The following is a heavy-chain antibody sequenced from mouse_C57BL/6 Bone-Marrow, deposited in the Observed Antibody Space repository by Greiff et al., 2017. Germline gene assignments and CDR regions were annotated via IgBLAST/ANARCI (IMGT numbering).Heavy chain of an antibody. CDR1: GYTFTTSP. CDR3: ASDSWTRGCDY. CDR2: FHPYNDDT. Sequence: VQLQQSGPELVKPGASVKISCKASGYTFTTSPIEWMKQNHGKSLEWIGHFHPYNDDTKYNGKFKGKATLTVDKSSSTAYMQLSSLTSEDSAVYYCASDSWTRGCDYWGQGTTLTVSS. J-gene: IGHJ2*01. D-gene: IGHD3-3*01. V-gene: IGHV1-47*01.